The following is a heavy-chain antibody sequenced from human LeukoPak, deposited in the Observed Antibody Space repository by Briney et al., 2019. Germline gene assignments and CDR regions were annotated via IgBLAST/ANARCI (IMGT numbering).Heavy chain of an antibody. CDR3: ARGVYIAAAQYGY. CDR1: GGSISSYY. CDR2: IYYSGTT. V-gene: IGHV4-59*01. D-gene: IGHD6-13*01. Sequence: SGTLSLTCTVSGGSISSYYWSWIRQPPEKGLEWIGYIYYSGTTNYNPSLKSRVTISVDTSKNQFSLKLSSVTAADTAVYYCARGVYIAAAQYGYWGQGTLVTVSS. J-gene: IGHJ4*02.